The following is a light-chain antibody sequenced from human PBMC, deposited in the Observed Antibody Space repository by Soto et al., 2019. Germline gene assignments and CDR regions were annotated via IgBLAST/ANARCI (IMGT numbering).Light chain of an antibody. CDR2: GAS. CDR3: QQYNNWPLT. J-gene: IGKJ4*01. V-gene: IGKV3-15*01. CDR1: QSVSNT. Sequence: EIVMTQSPATLSVSPGERATLSCRASQSVSNTLAWYQQKPGQAPRLLIYGASTRATGIPARFSGSGSGTDFTLTISSPQSEDFAVYYCQQYNNWPLTFGGGTKVEIK.